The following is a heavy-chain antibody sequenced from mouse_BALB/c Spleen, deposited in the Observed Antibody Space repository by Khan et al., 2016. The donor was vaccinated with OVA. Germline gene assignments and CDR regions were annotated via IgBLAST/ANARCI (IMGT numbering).Heavy chain of an antibody. J-gene: IGHJ4*01. Sequence: EVQLQESGPGLVKPSQSLSLTCTVTGYSITSDYAWNWIRQFPGNKLEWMGYISYSGSTTYTPSLTSQISITRDTSKDQFFLQLKSVTSEDTATYYCASELGRYYALDYWGQGTSVTVSS. D-gene: IGHD4-1*01. CDR1: GYSITSDYA. CDR2: ISYSGST. V-gene: IGHV3-2*02. CDR3: ASELGRYYALDY.